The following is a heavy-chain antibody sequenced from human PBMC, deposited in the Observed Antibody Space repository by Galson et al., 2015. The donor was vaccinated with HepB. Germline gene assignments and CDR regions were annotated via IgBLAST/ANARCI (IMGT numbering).Heavy chain of an antibody. D-gene: IGHD6-13*01. CDR3: ARDHPRKYSSSWYFDY. CDR2: ISSSSSTI. V-gene: IGHV3-48*04. CDR1: GFTFSSYS. J-gene: IGHJ4*02. Sequence: SLRLSCAASGFTFSSYSMNWVRQAPGKGLEWVSYISSSSSTIYYADSVKGRFTISRDNAKNSLYLQMNSLRAEDTAVYYCARDHPRKYSSSWYFDYWGQGTLVTVSS.